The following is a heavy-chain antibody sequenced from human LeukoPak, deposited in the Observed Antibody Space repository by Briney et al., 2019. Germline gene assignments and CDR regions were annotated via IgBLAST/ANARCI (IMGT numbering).Heavy chain of an antibody. CDR2: IALDGSRK. Sequence: GGSLRLSCAASGFTFSHHHIHWVRQAPGKGLEWVTVIALDGSRKIYADSVKGRFTISRDNSKNTVSLQVNSLGVEDTAVYYCARDQGDASGWFFDYWGQGARVIVSS. CDR1: GFTFSHHH. V-gene: IGHV3-30*03. J-gene: IGHJ4*02. CDR3: ARDQGDASGWFFDY. D-gene: IGHD6-19*01.